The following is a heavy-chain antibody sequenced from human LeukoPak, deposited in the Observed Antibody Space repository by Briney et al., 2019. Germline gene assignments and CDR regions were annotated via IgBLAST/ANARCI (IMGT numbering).Heavy chain of an antibody. CDR3: ASISGMTVEEFDY. V-gene: IGHV4-38-2*02. J-gene: IGHJ4*02. CDR1: GGSSSGYY. D-gene: IGHD3-22*01. CDR2: IYHSGST. Sequence: PSETLSLTCTVSGGSSSGYYWGWIRQPPGKGLEWIGSIYHSGSTYYNPSLKSRVTISVDTSKNQFSLKLSSVTAADTAVYYCASISGMTVEEFDYWGQGTLVTVSS.